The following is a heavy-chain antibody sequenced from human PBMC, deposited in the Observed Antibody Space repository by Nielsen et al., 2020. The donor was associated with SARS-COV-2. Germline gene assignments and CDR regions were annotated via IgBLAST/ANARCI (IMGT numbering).Heavy chain of an antibody. D-gene: IGHD2-15*01. CDR3: ARGGVVAATRVYYYGMDV. J-gene: IGHJ6*02. CDR2: IYHSGST. V-gene: IGHV4-39*07. Sequence: SETLSLTCTVSGGSISSSSYYWGWIRQPPGKGLEWIGSIYHSGSTYYNPSLKSRVTISVDTSKNQFSLKLSSVTAADTAVYYCARGGVVAATRVYYYGMDVWGQGTTVTVSS. CDR1: GGSISSSSYY.